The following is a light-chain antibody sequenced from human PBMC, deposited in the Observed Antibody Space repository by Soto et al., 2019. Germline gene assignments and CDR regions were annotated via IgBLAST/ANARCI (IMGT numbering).Light chain of an antibody. CDR3: QQANSFPHT. V-gene: IGKV1-12*01. Sequence: DIQMTQSPSSVSASVGDRVTITCRASRDISSWLARYQQKPGKAPKLLISAASSLQSGVPSRFSGSGSGTDFTLTISSLQPEDFATYFCQQANSFPHTFGQGTKVEIK. J-gene: IGKJ2*01. CDR2: AAS. CDR1: RDISSW.